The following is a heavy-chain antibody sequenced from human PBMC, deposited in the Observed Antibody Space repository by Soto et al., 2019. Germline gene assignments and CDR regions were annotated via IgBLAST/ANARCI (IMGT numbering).Heavy chain of an antibody. CDR3: ARDRCVRTGCSGGWFDP. J-gene: IGHJ5*02. CDR1: GYTFTSYG. D-gene: IGHD2-2*01. Sequence: QVQLVQSGAEVKKPGASVKVSCKASGYTFTSYGISWVRQAPGQGLEWMGWISAYNGNTNYAQKLQGRVTMTTDTSTNTAYLEVRSLRADDTAVYYCARDRCVRTGCSGGWFDPWGQGTLVTVSS. CDR2: ISAYNGNT. V-gene: IGHV1-18*01.